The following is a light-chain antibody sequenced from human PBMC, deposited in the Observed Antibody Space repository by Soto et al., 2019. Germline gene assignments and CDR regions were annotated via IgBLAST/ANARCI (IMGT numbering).Light chain of an antibody. Sequence: QSALTQPPSASGSPGQSVTISCTGTSSDVGGYNYVSWYQQHPGKAPKLMIYEVSKRPSGVPDRFSGSKSGNTASLTVSGLQAEYEADYYCSSYAGSKNLVFGTGTKVTVL. V-gene: IGLV2-8*01. CDR3: SSYAGSKNLV. J-gene: IGLJ1*01. CDR1: SSDVGGYNY. CDR2: EVS.